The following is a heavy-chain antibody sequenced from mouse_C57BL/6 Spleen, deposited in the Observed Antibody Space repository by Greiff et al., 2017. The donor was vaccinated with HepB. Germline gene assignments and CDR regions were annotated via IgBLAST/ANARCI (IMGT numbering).Heavy chain of an antibody. Sequence: EVNLVESGGGLVKPGGSLKLSCAASGFTFSDYGMHWVRQAPEKGLEWVAYISSGSSTIYYADTVKGRFTISRDNAKNTLFLQMTSLRSEDTAMYYCARPLYDGYYVAYWGQGTLVTVSA. CDR2: ISSGSSTI. D-gene: IGHD2-3*01. CDR3: ARPLYDGYYVAY. CDR1: GFTFSDYG. J-gene: IGHJ3*01. V-gene: IGHV5-17*01.